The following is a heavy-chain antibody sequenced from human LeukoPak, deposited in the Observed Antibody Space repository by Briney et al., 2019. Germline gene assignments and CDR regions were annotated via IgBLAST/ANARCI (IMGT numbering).Heavy chain of an antibody. CDR3: AKDRRLGYCSGGSCHPHDAFDI. V-gene: IGHV3-30*18. J-gene: IGHJ3*02. D-gene: IGHD2-15*01. Sequence: PGGSLRLSCAASGFTFSSYGMHWVRQAPGKGLEWGAVISYDGSNKYYADSVKGRFTISRDDSKNALYLQMNSLRAEDTAVYYCAKDRRLGYCSGGSCHPHDAFDIWGQGTMVTVSS. CDR1: GFTFSSYG. CDR2: ISYDGSNK.